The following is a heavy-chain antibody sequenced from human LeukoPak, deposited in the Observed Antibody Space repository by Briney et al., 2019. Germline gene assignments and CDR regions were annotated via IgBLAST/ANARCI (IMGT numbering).Heavy chain of an antibody. V-gene: IGHV3-7*01. CDR3: ARDFAYCSSTSCYKYFQH. D-gene: IGHD2-2*02. CDR1: GFTFSSYT. Sequence: PGGSLRLSCAASGFTFSSYTMSWVRQAPGKGLEWVANIKQDGSEKYYVDSVKGRFTISRDNAKNSLYLQMNSLRAEDTAVYYCARDFAYCSSTSCYKYFQHWGQGTLVTVSS. J-gene: IGHJ1*01. CDR2: IKQDGSEK.